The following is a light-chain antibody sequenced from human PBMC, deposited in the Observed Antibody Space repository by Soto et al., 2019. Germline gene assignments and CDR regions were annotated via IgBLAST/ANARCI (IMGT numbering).Light chain of an antibody. CDR3: LQHNEFWWT. V-gene: IGKV1-12*01. J-gene: IGKJ1*01. Sequence: DIQLTHSPSSVSSSVGDRVTLTCLASQGISSWLAWYQQKPGKAPKRLIYAASTLQSGVPSRFSGSGSGTEFTLTISSLQPDDFATYYCLQHNEFWWTFGQGTKVDIK. CDR1: QGISSW. CDR2: AAS.